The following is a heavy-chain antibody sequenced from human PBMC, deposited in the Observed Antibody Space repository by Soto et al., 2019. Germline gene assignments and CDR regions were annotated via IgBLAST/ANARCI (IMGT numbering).Heavy chain of an antibody. Sequence: SETLSLTCTVSGGSISSSSYYWGWIRQPPGKGLEWIGSIYYSGSTYYNPSLKSRVTISVDTSKNQFSLKLSSVTAADTAVYYCAYGGSYSWGLSGMDVWGQGTTVTVSS. V-gene: IGHV4-39*01. J-gene: IGHJ6*02. CDR3: AYGGSYSWGLSGMDV. D-gene: IGHD1-26*01. CDR1: GGSISSSSYY. CDR2: IYYSGST.